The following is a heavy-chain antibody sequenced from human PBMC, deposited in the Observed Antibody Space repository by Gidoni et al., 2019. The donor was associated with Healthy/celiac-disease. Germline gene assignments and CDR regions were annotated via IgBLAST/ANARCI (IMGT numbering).Heavy chain of an antibody. D-gene: IGHD3-10*01. CDR1: GGSISSGGYS. CDR2: IYHSGST. J-gene: IGHJ5*02. Sequence: HLQLQESGSGLVKPSQTLSLPCAVSGGSISSGGYSWSWIRQPPGKGLEWVGYIYHSGSTYYNPALKSRVTISVDRSKNQFSLELSSVTAADTAVYYCARARGITMVRGEYAARFDPWGQGTLVTVSS. CDR3: ARARGITMVRGEYAARFDP. V-gene: IGHV4-30-2*01.